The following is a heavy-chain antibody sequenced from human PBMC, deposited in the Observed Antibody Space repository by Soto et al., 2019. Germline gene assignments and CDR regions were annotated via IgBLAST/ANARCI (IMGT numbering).Heavy chain of an antibody. J-gene: IGHJ6*02. D-gene: IGHD2-15*01. Sequence: QLQLQESGPGLVKPSETLSLTCTVSGGSISSSSYYWGWIRQPPGKGLEWIGSIYYSGSTYYNPSLKGRVTTSVDTSKNQFPLKLSSVTAADTAVYYCATPRRYCSGGSCYSDYYYGMDVWGQGTTVTVSS. CDR3: ATPRRYCSGGSCYSDYYYGMDV. CDR1: GGSISSSSYY. V-gene: IGHV4-39*01. CDR2: IYYSGST.